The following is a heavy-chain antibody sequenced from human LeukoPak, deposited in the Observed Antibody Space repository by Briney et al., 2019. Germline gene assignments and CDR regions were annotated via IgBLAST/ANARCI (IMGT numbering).Heavy chain of an antibody. D-gene: IGHD3-3*01. Sequence: SGPTLVNPTQTLTLTGTFSGFSLSTSGVGVGWIRQPPGKALEWLALIYWDDDKRSSPSPKSRLTFTKDTSKNQLVLTMTNMDPVDTGTYYSAHTVCDTIFGVCQKTNWFDPWGQGTLVTVSS. J-gene: IGHJ5*02. CDR3: AHTVCDTIFGVCQKTNWFDP. V-gene: IGHV2-5*02. CDR1: GFSLSTSGVG. CDR2: IYWDDDK.